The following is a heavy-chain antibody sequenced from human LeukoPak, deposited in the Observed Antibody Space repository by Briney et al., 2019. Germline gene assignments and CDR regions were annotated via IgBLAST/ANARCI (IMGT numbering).Heavy chain of an antibody. V-gene: IGHV4-59*01. D-gene: IGHD3-22*01. J-gene: IGHJ3*02. CDR3: ARKYYYDSERGAFDM. Sequence: SETLSLTCTVSGGSISGYYWTWLRQPPGKGLEWIGQIYYTGSTNYNPSLTSRLTMSVDTSKNQFSLRLSSVTPADTAVYYCARKYYYDSERGAFDMWGQGTVVSVTS. CDR1: GGSISGYY. CDR2: IYYTGST.